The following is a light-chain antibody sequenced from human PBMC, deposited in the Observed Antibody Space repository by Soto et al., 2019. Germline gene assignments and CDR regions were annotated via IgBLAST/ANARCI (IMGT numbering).Light chain of an antibody. CDR1: ISDFVLYTY. CDR2: GVN. J-gene: IGLJ1*01. CDR3: RSYTTSSALQV. Sequence: QSALTQPASVSGSPGQSITISCSGTISDFVLYTYVSWYQQHPGKAPKLMIYGVNNRPSGVSNRFSGSKSGNTASLTISGLQADDEADYYCRSYTTSSALQVFGTGTKVTVL. V-gene: IGLV2-14*01.